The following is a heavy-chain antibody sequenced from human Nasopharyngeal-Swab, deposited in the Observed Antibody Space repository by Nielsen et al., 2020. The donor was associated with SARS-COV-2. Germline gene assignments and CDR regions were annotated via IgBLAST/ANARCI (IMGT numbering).Heavy chain of an antibody. V-gene: IGHV3-30*04. D-gene: IGHD7-27*01. J-gene: IGHJ6*02. Sequence: GGSLKISCAASGFTFSSYAMHWVRQAPGKGLEWVAVISYDGSNKYYADSVKGRFTISRDNSKNTLYLQMNSLRAEDTAVYYCARALWGSYYYGMDVWGQGTTVTVSS. CDR3: ARALWGSYYYGMDV. CDR2: ISYDGSNK. CDR1: GFTFSSYA.